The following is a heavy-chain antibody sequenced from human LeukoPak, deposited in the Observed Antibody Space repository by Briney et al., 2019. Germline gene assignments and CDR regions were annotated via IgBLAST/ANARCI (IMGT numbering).Heavy chain of an antibody. CDR2: IKQDGSEK. CDR1: GFTFSSYW. CDR3: AKISSSWYISDY. D-gene: IGHD6-13*01. V-gene: IGHV3-7*01. J-gene: IGHJ4*02. Sequence: QPGGSLRLSCAASGFTFSSYWMGWVRQAPGKGLEWVANIKQDGSEKYYVDSVKGRFTISRDNAKNSLYLQMNSLRAEDTAVYYCAKISSSWYISDYWGQGTLVTVSS.